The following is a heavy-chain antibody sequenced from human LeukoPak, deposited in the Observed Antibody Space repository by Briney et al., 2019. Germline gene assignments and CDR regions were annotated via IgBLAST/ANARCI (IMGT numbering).Heavy chain of an antibody. D-gene: IGHD3-3*01. CDR1: GGSFSGYY. V-gene: IGHV4-34*01. CDR3: ARVGPEYYDFWSGYYTGRVYFDY. J-gene: IGHJ4*02. Sequence: SETLSLTCAVYGGSFSGYYWSWIRQPPGKGLEWIGEINHSGSTNYNPSLKSRVTISVDTSKNQFSLKLSSVTAADTAVYYCARVGPEYYDFWSGYYTGRVYFDYWGQGTLVTVSS. CDR2: INHSGST.